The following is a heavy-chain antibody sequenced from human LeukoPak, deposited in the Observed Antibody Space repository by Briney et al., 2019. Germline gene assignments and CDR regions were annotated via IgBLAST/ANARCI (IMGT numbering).Heavy chain of an antibody. J-gene: IGHJ4*02. V-gene: IGHV3-30*04. CDR3: ARDHYGVQYYY. CDR1: GFTFSSYA. Sequence: GGSLRLSCAASGFTFSSYAMHWVRQAPGKGLEWVAVISYDGSNKYYADSVKGRFTISRDNSKNTLYLQMNSLKTEDTAVYYCARDHYGVQYYYWGQGTLVTVSS. CDR2: ISYDGSNK. D-gene: IGHD4-17*01.